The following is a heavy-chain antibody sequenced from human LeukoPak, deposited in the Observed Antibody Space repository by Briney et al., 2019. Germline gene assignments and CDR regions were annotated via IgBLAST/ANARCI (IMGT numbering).Heavy chain of an antibody. CDR3: ARGSYDILTVDY. D-gene: IGHD3-9*01. V-gene: IGHV1-8*01. CDR2: MDPNSGNT. J-gene: IGHJ4*02. CDR1: GYTFTSYD. Sequence: ASVKVSCKASGYTFTSYDINWVRQATGQGLEWMGWMDPNSGNTGYAQKFQGRVTMTRNTSISTAYMELSSLRSEDTAVYYCARGSYDILTVDYWGQGTLVTVSS.